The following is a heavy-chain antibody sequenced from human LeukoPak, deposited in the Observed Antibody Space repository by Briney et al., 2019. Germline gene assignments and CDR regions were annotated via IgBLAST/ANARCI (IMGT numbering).Heavy chain of an antibody. Sequence: SETLSLTCAVYGESFSGYYWSWIRQRPRKGLEWIGEINHSGSTNYNPSLKSRVTISVDTSENQFSLKLSSVTAADTAIYYCARGLAYYDCWSGYSGWFDPWGQGILVAVSS. CDR2: INHSGST. CDR3: ARGLAYYDCWSGYSGWFDP. J-gene: IGHJ5*02. D-gene: IGHD3-3*01. CDR1: GESFSGYY. V-gene: IGHV4-34*01.